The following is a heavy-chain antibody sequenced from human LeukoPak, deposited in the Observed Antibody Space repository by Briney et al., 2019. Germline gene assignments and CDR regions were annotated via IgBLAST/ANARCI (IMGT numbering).Heavy chain of an antibody. CDR2: IIPIFGTA. Sequence: ASVKVSCKASGGTFSSYAISWVRQAPGQGLEWMGGIIPIFGTANYAQKFQGRVTITTDESTSTAYMELSSLRSDDTAVYYCARVHSSSIFYYYMDVWGKGTTVTVSS. CDR3: ARVHSSSIFYYYMDV. V-gene: IGHV1-69*05. J-gene: IGHJ6*03. D-gene: IGHD6-6*01. CDR1: GGTFSSYA.